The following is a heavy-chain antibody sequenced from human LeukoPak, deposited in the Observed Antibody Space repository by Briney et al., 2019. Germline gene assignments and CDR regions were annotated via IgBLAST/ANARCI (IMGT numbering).Heavy chain of an antibody. V-gene: IGHV3-30*18. CDR3: AKGVRGGYYYGMDV. Sequence: PGGSLRLSCAASGFTVSSNYMSWVRQAPGKGLEWVAVISYDGSNKYYADSVKGRFTISRDNSKNTLYLQMNSLRAEDTAVYYCAKGVRGGYYYGMDVWGQGTTVTVSS. D-gene: IGHD3-10*01. J-gene: IGHJ6*02. CDR2: ISYDGSNK. CDR1: GFTVSSNY.